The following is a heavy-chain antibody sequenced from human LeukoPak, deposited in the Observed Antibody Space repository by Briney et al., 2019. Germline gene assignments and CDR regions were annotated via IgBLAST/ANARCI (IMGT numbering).Heavy chain of an antibody. Sequence: GGSLRLSCAASGFTFSSYSMNWVRQAPGKGLEWVSSISSSSSYIYYADSVKGRFTISRENAKNSLYLQMNSLRAEDTAVYYCARDRIYGDYVPFDYWGQGTLVTVSS. J-gene: IGHJ4*02. D-gene: IGHD4-17*01. V-gene: IGHV3-21*01. CDR3: ARDRIYGDYVPFDY. CDR1: GFTFSSYS. CDR2: ISSSSSYI.